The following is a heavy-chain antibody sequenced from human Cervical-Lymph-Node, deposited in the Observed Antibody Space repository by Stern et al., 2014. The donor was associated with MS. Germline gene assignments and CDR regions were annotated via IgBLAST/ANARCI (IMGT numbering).Heavy chain of an antibody. D-gene: IGHD6-19*01. CDR2: LFSNDEK. Sequence: QVTLKESGPVLVKPTETLTLTCTVSGFSLSASRMGVSWIRQPPGKALEWLAHLFSNDEKSYSTSLRTRLTISKDTSKSQVVLTMTNMDPVDTATYYCAQIEAVPDETPWSAIHVWGQGTTVTVSS. V-gene: IGHV2-26*01. CDR1: GFSLSASRMG. CDR3: AQIEAVPDETPWSAIHV. J-gene: IGHJ6*02.